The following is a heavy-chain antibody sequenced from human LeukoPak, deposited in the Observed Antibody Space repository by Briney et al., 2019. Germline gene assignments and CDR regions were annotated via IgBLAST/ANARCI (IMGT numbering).Heavy chain of an antibody. V-gene: IGHV4-59*01. CDR3: ARVGGSTGYPFDY. CDR1: GGSISTYY. D-gene: IGHD3-22*01. J-gene: IGHJ4*02. CDR2: IYYSGST. Sequence: SETLSLTCTVSGGSISTYYWSWIRQPPGKGLEWIGYIYYSGSTNHNPSLKSRVTISVDPSKNQFSLNLTSVTAADTAVYFCARVGGSTGYPFDYWGQGILVTVSS.